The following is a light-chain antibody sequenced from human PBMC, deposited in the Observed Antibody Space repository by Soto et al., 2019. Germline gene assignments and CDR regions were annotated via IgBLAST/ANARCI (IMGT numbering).Light chain of an antibody. Sequence: EIVLTQSPGTLSLSPGERATLSCRASQSVSRSYLAWYQQKPGQAPRLLIYGASSRATGIPDRFSGSASGIDVTLTSSRPEPDDSAVYSWQQYDSSPPITFGQATKLEIK. J-gene: IGKJ2*01. CDR3: QQYDSSPPIT. CDR1: QSVSRSY. CDR2: GAS. V-gene: IGKV3-20*01.